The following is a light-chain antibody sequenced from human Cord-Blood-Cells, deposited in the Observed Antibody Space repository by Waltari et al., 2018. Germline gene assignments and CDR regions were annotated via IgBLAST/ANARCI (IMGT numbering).Light chain of an antibody. CDR2: EGS. V-gene: IGLV2-23*01. CDR3: CSYAGSSPYV. CDR1: RRAVGSYTL. Sequence: QSALTQPASVSGSPGQSTTISCPGTRRAVGSYTLVSWYQQHPGKAPKLMIYEGSKRPSGVSNRFSGSKSGNTASLTISGLQAEDEADYYCCSYAGSSPYVFGTGTKVTVL. J-gene: IGLJ1*01.